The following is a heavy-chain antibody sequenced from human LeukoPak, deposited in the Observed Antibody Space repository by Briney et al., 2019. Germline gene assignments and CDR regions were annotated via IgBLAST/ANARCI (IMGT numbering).Heavy chain of an antibody. V-gene: IGHV3-21*01. CDR3: VYDSSGYFVY. CDR2: ISSSSTYI. D-gene: IGHD3-22*01. CDR1: GFTFSTYS. J-gene: IGHJ4*02. Sequence: GGSLRLSCAASGFTFSTYSMNWVRQAPGKGLEWVSSISSSSTYIYYADSVKGRFTISRDNAENSLYLQMNSLRAEDTAVYYCVYDSSGYFVYWGQGTLVTVSS.